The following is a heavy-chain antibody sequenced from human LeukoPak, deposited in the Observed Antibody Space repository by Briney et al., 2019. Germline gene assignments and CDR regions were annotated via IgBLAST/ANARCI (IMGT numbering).Heavy chain of an antibody. CDR3: AKDRGY. CDR2: ISSGGDTT. V-gene: IGHV3-23*01. J-gene: IGHJ4*02. D-gene: IGHD2-15*01. CDR1: GLTFSNFP. Sequence: GGSLRLSCAVSGLTFSNFPMTWVRQAPGKGLEWVSAISSGGDTTYYADSVKGRFTISRDNSKNTLYLQMNSLTADDTAVYYCAKDRGYWGQGTLVAVSS.